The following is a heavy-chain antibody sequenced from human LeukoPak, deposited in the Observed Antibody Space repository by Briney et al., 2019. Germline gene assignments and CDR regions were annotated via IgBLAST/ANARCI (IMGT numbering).Heavy chain of an antibody. Sequence: GASVKVSCKASGYTFTGYYMHWVRQAPGQGLEWMGWINPNSGDTNYSQKFQGRVSMTRDTSINTAYMELSRLTSDNTAVYYCARDLYSSGRTDAFDIWGQGTMVTVSS. CDR1: GYTFTGYY. V-gene: IGHV1-2*02. J-gene: IGHJ3*02. CDR3: ARDLYSSGRTDAFDI. CDR2: INPNSGDT. D-gene: IGHD6-19*01.